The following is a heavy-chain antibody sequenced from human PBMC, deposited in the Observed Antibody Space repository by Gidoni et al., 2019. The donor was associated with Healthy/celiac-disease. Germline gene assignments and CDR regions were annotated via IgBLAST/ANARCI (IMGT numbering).Heavy chain of an antibody. D-gene: IGHD3-3*01. J-gene: IGHJ4*02. V-gene: IGHV3-23*04. CDR2: ISGSGGRT. Sequence: EVQLVESGGGLVQPGGSLRLSRAASGFTFSSNAMSGVRQAPGKGRGGVEAISGSGGRTYYADSVKGRFTISRDNSKNTLYLQMNSLRAEDTAVYYCAKADGRSGPGRYFDYWGQGTLVTVSS. CDR1: GFTFSSNA. CDR3: AKADGRSGPGRYFDY.